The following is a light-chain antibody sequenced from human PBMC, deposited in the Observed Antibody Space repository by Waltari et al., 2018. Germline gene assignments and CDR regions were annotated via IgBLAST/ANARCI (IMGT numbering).Light chain of an antibody. J-gene: IGKJ4*01. V-gene: IGKV3-11*01. CDR3: QQRSNWPELT. CDR2: DAS. CDR1: QSVSSY. Sequence: EIVLTQSPATLSLSPGERATLSCMASQSVSSYLAWYQQKPGQAPRLLIYDASNRATGIPARFSGSGSGTDFTLTISSLEPEDFAVYYCQQRSNWPELTFGGGTKVEIK.